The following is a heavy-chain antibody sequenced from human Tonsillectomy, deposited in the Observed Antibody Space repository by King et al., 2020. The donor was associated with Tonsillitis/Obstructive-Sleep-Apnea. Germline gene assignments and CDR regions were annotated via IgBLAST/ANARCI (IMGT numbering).Heavy chain of an antibody. Sequence: VQLVESGGGVVQPGRSLRLSCAASGFTFSSYAMHWVRQAPGKGLEWVAVISYDGTNKYYADSGKGRFTISRDNSKNTLYLQMNSLRTEDTAVYYCARSADWAGDTAMGYGMDVWGQGSTVTVSS. J-gene: IGHJ6*02. CDR1: GFTFSSYA. CDR2: ISYDGTNK. CDR3: ARSADWAGDTAMGYGMDV. V-gene: IGHV3-30*04. D-gene: IGHD5-18*01.